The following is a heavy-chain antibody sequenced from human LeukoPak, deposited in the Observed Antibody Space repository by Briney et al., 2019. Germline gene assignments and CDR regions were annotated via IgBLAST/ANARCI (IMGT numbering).Heavy chain of an antibody. V-gene: IGHV3-9*01. CDR1: GFTFKDYG. CDR2: INWNGGGT. D-gene: IGHD1-26*01. CDR3: AKHMRATNTYSFFGLDV. Sequence: PGRSLRLSCAATGFTFKDYGMHCVRQPPGKGLEWVSSINWNGGGTDYADSVKGRFTISRDNAKNSLYLQLSSLRPEDTALYYCAKHMRATNTYSFFGLDVWGQGTTVTVSS. J-gene: IGHJ6*02.